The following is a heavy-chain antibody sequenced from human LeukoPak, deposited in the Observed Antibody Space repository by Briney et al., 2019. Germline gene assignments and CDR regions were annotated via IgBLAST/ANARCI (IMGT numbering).Heavy chain of an antibody. J-gene: IGHJ4*02. CDR2: ISCSGGST. D-gene: IGHD1-1*01. V-gene: IGHV3-23*01. Sequence: PGGSLRLSCAASGFTFSSYAMSWVRQAPGRGLEWVSAISCSGGSTYYADSVKGRFTISRDNSKNTLYLQMNSLRAEDTAVYYCAKDTTGTTGYWGQGTLVTVSS. CDR3: AKDTTGTTGY. CDR1: GFTFSSYA.